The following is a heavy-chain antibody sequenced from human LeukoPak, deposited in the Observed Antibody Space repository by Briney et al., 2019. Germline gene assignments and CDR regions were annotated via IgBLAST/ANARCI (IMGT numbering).Heavy chain of an antibody. D-gene: IGHD3-10*01. V-gene: IGHV3-72*01. CDR3: VRGFHSFDV. Sequence: GGSLRLSCATSGFILSDHYMDWVRQVPGKGLEWIGRSTDKASGYRIVYAASVSGRFTVSRDESKNSLYLQMNSLRTEDTALYYCVRGFHSFDVWGQGTLVIVSS. CDR2: STDKASGYRI. CDR1: GFILSDHY. J-gene: IGHJ3*01.